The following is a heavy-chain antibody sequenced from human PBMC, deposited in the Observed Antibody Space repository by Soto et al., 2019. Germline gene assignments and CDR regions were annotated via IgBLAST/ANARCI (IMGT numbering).Heavy chain of an antibody. J-gene: IGHJ5*01. D-gene: IGHD5-18*01. V-gene: IGHV4-39*07. Sequence: SETLSLTCTVSGGSISSSSYYWGWIRQPPGKGLEWIGSIYYSGSTYYNPSLKSRVTISVDTSKNQFSLKLSSVTAADTAVYYCARALRGYSYGADSWGQGTLVTVSS. CDR2: IYYSGST. CDR3: ARALRGYSYGADS. CDR1: GGSISSSSYY.